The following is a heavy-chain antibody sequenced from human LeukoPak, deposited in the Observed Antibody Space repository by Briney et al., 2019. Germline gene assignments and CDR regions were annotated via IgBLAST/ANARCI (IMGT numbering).Heavy chain of an antibody. CDR3: ARAANSFLEWSNVDY. D-gene: IGHD3-3*01. J-gene: IGHJ4*02. CDR1: GYTFTGNY. CDR2: INPNSGGT. V-gene: IGHV1-2*02. Sequence: APVKVSCXASGYTFTGNYMHWVRQAPGQGLEWMGWINPNSGGTNCAQKFQGRVTMTRDTSISTAYMELSRLRSDDTAVYYCARAANSFLEWSNVDYWGQGTLVTVSS.